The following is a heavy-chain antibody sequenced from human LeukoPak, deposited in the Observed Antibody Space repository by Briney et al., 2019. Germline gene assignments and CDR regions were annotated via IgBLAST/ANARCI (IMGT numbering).Heavy chain of an antibody. CDR1: GFTFSSYA. D-gene: IGHD4-17*01. CDR3: AKDKSRLTTVTIYDY. CDR2: ISGSGGST. V-gene: IGHV3-23*01. J-gene: IGHJ4*02. Sequence: GGSLRLSCAASGFTFSSYAMSWVRQAPGEGLEWVSAISGSGGSTYYADSVKGRFTISRDNSKNTLYLQMNSLRAEDTAVYYCAKDKSRLTTVTIYDYWGQGTLVTVSS.